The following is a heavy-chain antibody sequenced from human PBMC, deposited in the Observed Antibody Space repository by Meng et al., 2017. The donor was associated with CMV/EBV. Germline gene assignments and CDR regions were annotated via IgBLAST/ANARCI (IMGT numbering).Heavy chain of an antibody. Sequence: ASVKVSCKASGYTFTSYGISWVRQAPGQGLEWMGWISAYNGNTNYAQKLQGRVTMTTDTSTSTAYMELRSLRSDDTAVYYCAKSGKPRERTYYDFWSGYTYNWFDPWGQGTLVTVSS. V-gene: IGHV1-18*01. CDR3: AKSGKPRERTYYDFWSGYTYNWFDP. CDR2: ISAYNGNT. D-gene: IGHD3-3*01. CDR1: GYTFTSYG. J-gene: IGHJ5*02.